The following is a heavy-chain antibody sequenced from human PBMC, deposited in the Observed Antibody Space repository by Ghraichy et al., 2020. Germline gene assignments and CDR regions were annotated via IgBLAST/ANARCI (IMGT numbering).Heavy chain of an antibody. CDR2: IYYSGST. CDR1: GGSISSGGYY. V-gene: IGHV4-31*03. Sequence: SETLSLTCTVSGGSISSGGYYWSWIRQHPGKGLEWFGYIYYSGSTYYNPSLKSRVTISVDTSKNQFSLKLSSVTAADTAVYYCARVPHSDSSGYYRGFIDYWGQGTLVTVAS. J-gene: IGHJ4*02. CDR3: ARVPHSDSSGYYRGFIDY. D-gene: IGHD3-22*01.